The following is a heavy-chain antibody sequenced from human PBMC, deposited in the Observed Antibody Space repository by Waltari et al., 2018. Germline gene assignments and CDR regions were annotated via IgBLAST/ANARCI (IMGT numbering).Heavy chain of an antibody. CDR1: GFMFFSYA. CDR2: ISDSGVIT. D-gene: IGHD3-22*01. Sequence: EVHLLESGGGLAQPGGSLRLSCSASGFMFFSYAISWVRQAPGKGLEWVSGISDSGVITKYADSVKGRFTVSRDNSKNTVFLQLNSLRAEDTAIYYCARHLYSIDYLELGNWGQGTLVTVSS. CDR3: ARHLYSIDYLELGN. J-gene: IGHJ4*02. V-gene: IGHV3-23*01.